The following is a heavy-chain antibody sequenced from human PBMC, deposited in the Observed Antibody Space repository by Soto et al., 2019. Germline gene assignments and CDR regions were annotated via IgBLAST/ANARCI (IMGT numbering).Heavy chain of an antibody. J-gene: IGHJ4*02. CDR1: GGSFSGYY. CDR2: INHSGST. Sequence: ASETLSLTCAVYGGSFSGYYWSWIRQPPGKGLEWIGEINHSGSTNYNPSLKSRVTISVDTSKNQFSLKLSSVTAADTAVYYCARGGDCSGGSCLAPFDYWGQGTLVTVSS. V-gene: IGHV4-34*01. D-gene: IGHD2-15*01. CDR3: ARGGDCSGGSCLAPFDY.